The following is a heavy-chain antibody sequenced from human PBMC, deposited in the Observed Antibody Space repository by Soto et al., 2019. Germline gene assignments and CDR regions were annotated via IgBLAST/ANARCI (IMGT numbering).Heavy chain of an antibody. CDR3: ARELMLVRFLEWFYGMDV. CDR1: GFTFSSYG. V-gene: IGHV3-33*01. CDR2: IWYDGSNK. J-gene: IGHJ6*02. D-gene: IGHD3-3*01. Sequence: QVQLVESGGGVVQPGRSLRLSCAASGFTFSSYGMHWVRQAPGKGLEWVAVIWYDGSNKYYADSVKGRFTISRDNSKNTLYLQMNSLRAEDTAVYYCARELMLVRFLEWFYGMDVWGQGTTVTVSS.